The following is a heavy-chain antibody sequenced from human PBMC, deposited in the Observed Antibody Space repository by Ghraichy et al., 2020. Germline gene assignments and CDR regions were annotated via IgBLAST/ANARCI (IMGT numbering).Heavy chain of an antibody. CDR1: GFTFSSYA. CDR3: AKPHCSSTSCYGGEFDS. CDR2: ISGSGGYT. J-gene: IGHJ4*02. D-gene: IGHD2-2*01. V-gene: IGHV3-23*01. Sequence: GGSLRLSCAASGFTFSSYAMSWVRQAPGKGLEWVSSISGSGGYTYYADSVKGRFTISRDNSKNTLYLQMNSLRAEDTAVYYCAKPHCSSTSCYGGEFDSWGQGTLVTVSS.